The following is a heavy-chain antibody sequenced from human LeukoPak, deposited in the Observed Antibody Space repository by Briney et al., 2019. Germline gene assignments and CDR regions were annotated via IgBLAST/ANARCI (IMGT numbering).Heavy chain of an antibody. Sequence: GGSLRLSCAASGFTFSSYWMTWVRQAPGKGLEWVANIKQDGSEKYYVDSVKGRFTISRDNAKNSLYLQMNSLRAEDTAVYYCARVRCSGSSCYSVYFDYWGQGTLVTVSS. CDR2: IKQDGSEK. J-gene: IGHJ4*02. CDR1: GFTFSSYW. D-gene: IGHD2-15*01. CDR3: ARVRCSGSSCYSVYFDY. V-gene: IGHV3-7*04.